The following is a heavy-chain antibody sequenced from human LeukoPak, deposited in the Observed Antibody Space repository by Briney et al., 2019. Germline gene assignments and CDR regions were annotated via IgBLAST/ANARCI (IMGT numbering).Heavy chain of an antibody. V-gene: IGHV4-39*01. CDR2: IYYTRST. J-gene: IGHJ2*01. CDR3: ARGVTMIVVVIHDWYFDL. Sequence: PSETLSLTCTVSGGSISSSSYYWGWIRQPPGKGLEWIGSIYYTRSTYYNPSLRSRVTISVDTSKNQFSLKLTSVTAADTAVYYCARGVTMIVVVIHDWYFDLWGRGTLVTVSS. D-gene: IGHD3-22*01. CDR1: GGSISSSSYY.